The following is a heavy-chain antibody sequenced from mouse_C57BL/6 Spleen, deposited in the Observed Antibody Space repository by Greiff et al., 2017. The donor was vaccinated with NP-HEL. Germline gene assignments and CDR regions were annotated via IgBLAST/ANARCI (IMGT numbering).Heavy chain of an antibody. CDR3: TTRIYDSWFAY. CDR1: GFNIKDYY. CDR2: IDPEDGDT. D-gene: IGHD2-4*01. V-gene: IGHV14-1*01. Sequence: EVQLQQSGAELVRPGASVKLSCTASGFNIKDYYMHWVKQRPEQGLEWIGRIDPEDGDTEYAPKFQGKATMTADTSSNTAYLQLSSLTSEDTAVYYCTTRIYDSWFAYWGQGTLVTVSA. J-gene: IGHJ3*01.